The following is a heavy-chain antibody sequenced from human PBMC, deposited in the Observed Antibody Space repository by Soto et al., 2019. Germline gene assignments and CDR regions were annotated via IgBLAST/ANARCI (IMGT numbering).Heavy chain of an antibody. CDR2: IIPIFGTA. V-gene: IGHV1-69*06. Sequence: QVQLVQSGAEVKKPGASVKVSCKASGGTFSSYAISWVRQAPGQGLEWMGGIIPIFGTANYAQKFQGRVTITADKSTSTAYMELRSLRSEDTAVYYCARDRGNVDTAMVGVFDYWGQGTLVTVSS. CDR1: GGTFSSYA. J-gene: IGHJ4*02. CDR3: ARDRGNVDTAMVGVFDY. D-gene: IGHD5-18*01.